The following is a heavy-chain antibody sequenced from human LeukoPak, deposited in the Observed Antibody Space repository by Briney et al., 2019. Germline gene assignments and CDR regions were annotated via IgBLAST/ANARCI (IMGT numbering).Heavy chain of an antibody. D-gene: IGHD3-16*01. CDR3: AKAKGGGPSCLDY. CDR1: GFSFGSYA. Sequence: PGGSLRLSCAASGFSFGSYAMSWVRQAPGKGLEWVSGISGSGASAYYADSVKGRFTISRDNSKNTLYLQMNSLRAEDTAVYYCAKAKGGGPSCLDYWGQGTLVTVSS. J-gene: IGHJ4*02. V-gene: IGHV3-23*01. CDR2: ISGSGASA.